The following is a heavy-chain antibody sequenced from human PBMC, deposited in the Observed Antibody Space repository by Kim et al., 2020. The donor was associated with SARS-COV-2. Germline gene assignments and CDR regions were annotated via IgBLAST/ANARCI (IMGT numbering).Heavy chain of an antibody. CDR2: ISAYDGNT. Sequence: ASVKVSCKASGYTFTSHGISWVRQAPGQGLEWVGWISAYDGNTNYAQRLQGRVTMTTDTSTSTAYMELGSLTSDDTAVYYCARDIVGSYRGDYGGQGTLVTVSS. CDR3: ARDIVGSYRGDY. CDR1: GYTFTSHG. J-gene: IGHJ4*02. D-gene: IGHD1-26*01. V-gene: IGHV1-18*01.